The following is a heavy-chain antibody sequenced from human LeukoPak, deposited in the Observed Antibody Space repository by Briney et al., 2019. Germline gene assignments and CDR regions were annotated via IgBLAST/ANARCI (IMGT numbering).Heavy chain of an antibody. CDR3: AKDWHILTGRNCFDP. D-gene: IGHD3-9*01. Sequence: ASVTVSCKASGYTFNNYGISWVRQAPGQGLEWMGWVTSYNGDTNYAQKFQGRVTMIADTSTSTAYMELRSLRFDDTAIYYCAKDWHILTGRNCFDPWGQGTLVTVSS. J-gene: IGHJ5*02. V-gene: IGHV1-18*01. CDR2: VTSYNGDT. CDR1: GYTFNNYG.